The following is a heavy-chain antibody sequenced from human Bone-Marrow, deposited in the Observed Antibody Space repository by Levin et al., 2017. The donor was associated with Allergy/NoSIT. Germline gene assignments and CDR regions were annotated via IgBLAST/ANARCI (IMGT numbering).Heavy chain of an antibody. CDR2: INTNTGNP. CDR1: GYTFTTYS. Sequence: ASVKVSCKASGYTFTTYSINWVRQAPGQGLQWMGRINTNTGNPTYAQGFTGRFVFSLDTSVSTAYMHISGLKPEDTALYYCARPRSRHRVAVDYWGQGTQVTVSS. J-gene: IGHJ4*02. V-gene: IGHV7-4-1*02. CDR3: ARPRSRHRVAVDY.